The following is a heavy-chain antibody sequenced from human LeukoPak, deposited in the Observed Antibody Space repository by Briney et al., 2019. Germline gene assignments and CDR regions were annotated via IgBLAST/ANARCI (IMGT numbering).Heavy chain of an antibody. D-gene: IGHD3-10*01. CDR2: ISGSGGST. CDR1: GFTFSSYG. J-gene: IGHJ4*02. CDR3: AKGDYYGSGRKLDY. V-gene: IGHV3-23*01. Sequence: GGSLRLSCAASGFTFSSYGMSWVRQAPGKGLEWVSAISGSGGSTYYADSVKGRFTISRDNSKNTLYLQMNSLRAEDTAVYYCAKGDYYGSGRKLDYWGQGTLVTVSS.